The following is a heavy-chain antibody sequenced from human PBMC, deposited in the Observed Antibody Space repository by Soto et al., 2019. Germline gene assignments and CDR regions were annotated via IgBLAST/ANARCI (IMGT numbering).Heavy chain of an antibody. J-gene: IGHJ6*02. Sequence: SETLSLTCTVSGGSVSNGNYYWSWIRQPPGKGLEWIGYIYYSGSTYYNPSLKSRVTISVDTSKNQFSLKLSSVTAADTAVYYCARDHYVYDILTGYGYYYGMDVWGQGTTVTVSS. CDR1: GGSVSNGNYY. V-gene: IGHV4-30-4*08. CDR3: ARDHYVYDILTGYGYYYGMDV. D-gene: IGHD3-9*01. CDR2: IYYSGST.